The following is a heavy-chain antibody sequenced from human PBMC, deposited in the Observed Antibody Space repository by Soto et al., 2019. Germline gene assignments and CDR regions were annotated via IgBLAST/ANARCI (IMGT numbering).Heavy chain of an antibody. J-gene: IGHJ6*02. CDR1: GFTFSSYA. D-gene: IGHD3-16*02. CDR3: AKDLPYDYVWGSYRPIFYYYGMDV. V-gene: IGHV3-23*01. Sequence: EVQLLESGGGLVQPGGSLRLSCAASGFTFSSYAMSWVHQAPGKGLEWVSVISGSEGSTYYADSVKGRFIISRDNSKNTLYLQMKSLRAEDTAVYYCAKDLPYDYVWGSYRPIFYYYGMDVWGQGTTVTVSS. CDR2: ISGSEGST.